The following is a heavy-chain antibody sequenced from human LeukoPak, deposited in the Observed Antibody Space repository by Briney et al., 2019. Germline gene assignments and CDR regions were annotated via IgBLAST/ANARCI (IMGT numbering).Heavy chain of an antibody. CDR3: AKDLMRDRWFGES. CDR1: GFTFSYYG. J-gene: IGHJ5*02. D-gene: IGHD3-10*01. V-gene: IGHV3-30*02. CDR2: IRYGGNDK. Sequence: GGSLRLSCAASGFTFSYYGMHWVRQAPGKGLEWVAFIRYGGNDKFYADSVKGRFTISRDTSKNTLYLQMNSLRTEDTAVYYCAKDLMRDRWFGESWGQGTLVTVSS.